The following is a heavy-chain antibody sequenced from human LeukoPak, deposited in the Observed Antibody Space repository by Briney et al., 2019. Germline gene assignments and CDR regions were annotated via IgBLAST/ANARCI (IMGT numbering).Heavy chain of an antibody. CDR3: ARWYGGSGSWVLDV. J-gene: IGHJ6*02. Sequence: GGSLRLSCAASGVTISNDWRSCVRRAPGKGLEWVANIKQDGSEKKYVESVKGRFSISRDNAKNSLYLQIYSLRVEDTAGYYCARWYGGSGSWVLDVWGQGTTVTVSS. CDR2: IKQDGSEK. V-gene: IGHV3-7*04. D-gene: IGHD3-10*01. CDR1: GVTISNDW.